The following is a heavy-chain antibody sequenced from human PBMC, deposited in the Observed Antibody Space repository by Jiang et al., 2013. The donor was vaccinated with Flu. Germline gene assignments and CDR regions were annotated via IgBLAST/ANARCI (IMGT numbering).Heavy chain of an antibody. CDR2: INAGNGNA. J-gene: IGHJ4*02. D-gene: IGHD3-3*02. CDR3: ARAGNDNLHWNFDY. V-gene: IGHV1-3*01. CDR1: GYTFTNYA. Sequence: SGAEVKKPGASVKVSCKASGYTFTNYAIHWVRQAPGQRLEWMGWINAGNGNAKYSQKFQGRVTITRDTSASTAYMELSSLRSEDTALYYCARAGNDNLHWNFDYWGQGTLVTAPQ.